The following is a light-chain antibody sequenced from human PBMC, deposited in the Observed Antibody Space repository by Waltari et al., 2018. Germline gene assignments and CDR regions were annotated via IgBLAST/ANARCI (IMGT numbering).Light chain of an antibody. CDR1: QHIGTW. J-gene: IGKJ2*01. CDR3: QQYNSYLSS. Sequence: IAMTQSPSTLSASVGDSVTITCRASQHIGTWVAWYQQKPGKAPKLLIFDGFTLESGVPPRFSGSASGTDFTLTINSLQPDDFASYFCQQYNSYLSSFGQGTKLEI. V-gene: IGKV1-5*01. CDR2: DGF.